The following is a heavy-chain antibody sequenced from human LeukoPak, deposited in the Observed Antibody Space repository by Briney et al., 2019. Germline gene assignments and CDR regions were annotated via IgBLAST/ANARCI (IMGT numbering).Heavy chain of an antibody. J-gene: IGHJ2*01. CDR3: ARDYRGYSYGYWYFDL. CDR2: IRAYNGNT. Sequence: ASVKVSCKASGYTFTSYGISWVRQAPGQGLEWMGWIRAYNGNTTYAQKLQGRVTMTTDTSTSTAYMELRSLRSDDTAVYYCARDYRGYSYGYWYFDLWGRGTLVTVSS. D-gene: IGHD5-18*01. V-gene: IGHV1-18*01. CDR1: GYTFTSYG.